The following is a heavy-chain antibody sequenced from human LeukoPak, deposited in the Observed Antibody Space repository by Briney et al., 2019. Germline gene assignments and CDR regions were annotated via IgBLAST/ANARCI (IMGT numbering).Heavy chain of an antibody. CDR3: ARSAAGIDY. D-gene: IGHD6-13*01. Sequence: SETLSLTCTVSGGSISSHYWSWIRQPPGEGLEWIGYIYYSGSTNYNPSLKSRVTISVDTSKNQFSLKLSSVTAADTAVYYCARSAAGIDYWGQGTLVTVSS. J-gene: IGHJ4*02. V-gene: IGHV4-59*11. CDR2: IYYSGST. CDR1: GGSISSHY.